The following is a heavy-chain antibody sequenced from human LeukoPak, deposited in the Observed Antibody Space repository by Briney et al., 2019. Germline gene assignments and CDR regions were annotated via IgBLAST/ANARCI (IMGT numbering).Heavy chain of an antibody. J-gene: IGHJ4*02. CDR1: GFTFSIYG. CDR3: ARGLRFDY. V-gene: IGHV3-48*03. Sequence: GGSLRLSCAASGFTFSIYGMNWVRQAPGKGLEWLSYIGTSDDTVYYADSVKGRFTISRDNSKNSVFLQMKSLRGEDTARYYCARGLRFDYWGQGALVTVSS. CDR2: IGTSDDTV.